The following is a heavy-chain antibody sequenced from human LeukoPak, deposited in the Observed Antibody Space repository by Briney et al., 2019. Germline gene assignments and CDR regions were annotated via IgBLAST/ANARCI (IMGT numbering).Heavy chain of an antibody. Sequence: SGGSLRLSCAASGFTFSSYSMNWVRQAPGKGLVWVSGINSDGRMTRYAESVKGRFTISRDNAKNTLYLQMNSLRAEDTSVYYCARVGSTDSPHAFDIWGQGTMVTVSS. CDR3: ARVGSTDSPHAFDI. CDR2: INSDGRMT. J-gene: IGHJ3*02. CDR1: GFTFSSYS. D-gene: IGHD2-21*02. V-gene: IGHV3-74*01.